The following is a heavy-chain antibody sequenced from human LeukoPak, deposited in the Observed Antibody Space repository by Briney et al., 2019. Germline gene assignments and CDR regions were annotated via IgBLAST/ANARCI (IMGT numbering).Heavy chain of an antibody. Sequence: GGSLRLSCAASGFTVSGKYMSWVRQAPGKGLEWISLIYSSGDTYYPDSVRGRFTISRDTSKNTLYLQMNSLRAEDTAVYYCARGPPACSTNCYGYLDYWCQGTLVTVSS. J-gene: IGHJ4*02. V-gene: IGHV3-53*01. D-gene: IGHD2-2*01. CDR3: ARGPPACSTNCYGYLDY. CDR1: GFTVSGKY. CDR2: IYSSGDT.